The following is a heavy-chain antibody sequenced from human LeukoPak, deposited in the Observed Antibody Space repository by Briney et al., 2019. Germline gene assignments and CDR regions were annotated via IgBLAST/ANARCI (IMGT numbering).Heavy chain of an antibody. CDR1: GITFSSYA. V-gene: IGHV3-23*01. Sequence: GGSLRLSCAASGITFSSYAMSWVRQAPGKGLEWVSAISGSGGSTYYADSVKGRFTISRDTSKNTLYLQMDSLRADDTAVYYCARYYYYYYGMDVWGQGTTVTVSS. CDR3: ARYYYYYYGMDV. CDR2: ISGSGGST. J-gene: IGHJ6*02.